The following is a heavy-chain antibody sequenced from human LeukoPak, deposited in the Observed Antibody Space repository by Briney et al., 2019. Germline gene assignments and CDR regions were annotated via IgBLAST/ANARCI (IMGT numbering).Heavy chain of an antibody. D-gene: IGHD2-2*01. CDR2: MNPNSGNT. J-gene: IGHJ4*02. CDR1: GYTFTSYD. CDR3: ARGYCSSTSCFDSFDY. Sequence: ASVKVSCKASGYTFTSYDINWVRQATGQGLEWMGWMNPNSGNTGYAQKFQGRVTITMNTSISTAYMELSSLRSEDTAVYYCARGYCSSTSCFDSFDYWGQGTLVTVSS. V-gene: IGHV1-8*03.